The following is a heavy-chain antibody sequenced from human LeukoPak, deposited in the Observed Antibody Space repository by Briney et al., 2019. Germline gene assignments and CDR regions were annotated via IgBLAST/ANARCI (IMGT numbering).Heavy chain of an antibody. Sequence: SETLSLTCTVPGGPISSISYYWGWIRQPPGKGLEWIVSMYYSGSTYNNPSLKSRVTISVDTSKNQFSLKLSSVTAADTAVYYCARATRAARHFDYWGQGTLVTVSS. J-gene: IGHJ4*02. CDR3: ARATRAARHFDY. CDR1: GGPISSISYY. V-gene: IGHV4-39*07. CDR2: MYYSGST. D-gene: IGHD6-6*01.